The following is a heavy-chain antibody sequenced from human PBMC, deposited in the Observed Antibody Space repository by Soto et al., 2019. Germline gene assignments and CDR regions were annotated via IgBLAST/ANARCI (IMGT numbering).Heavy chain of an antibody. CDR1: GFTFSSYA. D-gene: IGHD2-21*01. CDR2: ISYDGSNK. V-gene: IGHV3-30-3*01. Sequence: QVQLVESGGGVVQPGRSLRLSCAASGFTFSSYAMHWVRQAPGKGLEWVAVISYDGSNKYYADSVKGRFTISRDNSKNTLYLQMNSLRAEDTAVYYCARESPLHVVIPFFDYWGQGTLVTVSS. CDR3: ARESPLHVVIPFFDY. J-gene: IGHJ4*02.